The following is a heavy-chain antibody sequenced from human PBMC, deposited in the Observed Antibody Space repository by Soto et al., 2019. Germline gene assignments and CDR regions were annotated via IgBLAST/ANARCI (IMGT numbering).Heavy chain of an antibody. CDR2: IRQDGSES. CDR3: ATYYYYYMDV. CDR1: GFTFGVYW. V-gene: IGHV3-7*01. J-gene: IGHJ6*03. Sequence: GSLRLSCAASGFTFGVYWMTWVRQAPGKGLEWVANIRQDGSESYYVDSVRGRFTIYRDNAKNSLYLQMNSLRAEDTAVYYCATYYYYYMDVWGKGTTVTVSS.